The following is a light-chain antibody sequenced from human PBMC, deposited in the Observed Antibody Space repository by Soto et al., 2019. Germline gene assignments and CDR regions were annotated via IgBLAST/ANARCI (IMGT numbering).Light chain of an antibody. J-gene: IGKJ2*01. Sequence: DIQMTQSPSSLSASVGDRVTITCRASQTISSYLNWYQQKPGKAPKLLIYATSTLQIGVPSRFSGSGSGTDFPLTFSSLQPEDFAHYYCQQSYSLPYTFGQGTKLEIK. CDR3: QQSYSLPYT. V-gene: IGKV1-39*01. CDR1: QTISSY. CDR2: ATS.